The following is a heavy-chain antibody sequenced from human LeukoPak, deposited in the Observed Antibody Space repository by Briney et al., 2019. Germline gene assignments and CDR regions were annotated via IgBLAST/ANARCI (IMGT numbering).Heavy chain of an antibody. CDR2: IYSGGST. CDR1: GFIVSSNY. D-gene: IGHD1-26*01. V-gene: IGHV3-66*01. J-gene: IGHJ3*02. Sequence: GGSLRLSCAASGFIVSSNYMSWVRQAPGKGLEWVSVIYSGGSTYYADSVKGCFTISRDNSKNSLYLQMNSLRAEDTAVYYCARVRLKPPYSGSYGAFDIWGQGTMVTVSS. CDR3: ARVRLKPPYSGSYGAFDI.